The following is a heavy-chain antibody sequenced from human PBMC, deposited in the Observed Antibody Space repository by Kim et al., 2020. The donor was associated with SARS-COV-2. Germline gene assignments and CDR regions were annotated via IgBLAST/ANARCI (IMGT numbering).Heavy chain of an antibody. D-gene: IGHD3-22*01. V-gene: IGHV4-59*13. Sequence: SETLSLTCTVSGGSISSYYWSWIRQPPGKGLEWIGYIYYSGSTNYNPSLKSRVTISVDTSKNQFSLKLSSVTAADTAVYYCARLRITTIYSWFDPWGQGTLVTVSS. CDR1: GGSISSYY. CDR3: ARLRITTIYSWFDP. J-gene: IGHJ5*02. CDR2: IYYSGST.